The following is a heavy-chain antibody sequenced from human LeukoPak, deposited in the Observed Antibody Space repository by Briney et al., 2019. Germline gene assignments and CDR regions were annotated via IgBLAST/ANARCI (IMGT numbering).Heavy chain of an antibody. CDR2: IYYSGST. V-gene: IGHV4-59*11. CDR1: GGSISSHY. D-gene: IGHD6-6*01. J-gene: IGHJ5*02. CDR3: ARDWVPSSIAAPEGYFGWFDP. Sequence: KSSETLSLTCTVSGGSISSHYWSWIRQPPGKGLEWLGYIYYSGSTNYNPSLKSRVTISVDTSKNQFSLKLSSVTAADTAVYYCARDWVPSSIAAPEGYFGWFDPWGQGTLVTVSS.